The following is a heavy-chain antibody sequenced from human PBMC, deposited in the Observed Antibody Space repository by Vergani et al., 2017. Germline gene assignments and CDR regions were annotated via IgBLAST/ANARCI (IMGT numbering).Heavy chain of an antibody. CDR2: INTDGRIP. Sequence: EVQLVESGGDLVQPGGSLRLSCSGSGITFSGYWMHWVRQAPGKGLEWVARINTDGRIPDYADSVKGRFTISRDNAKNTLSLQMSSLRADDTALYYCATAGRGFKSCPDYWGQGTLVTVSS. V-gene: IGHV3-74*01. CDR3: ATAGRGFKSCPDY. D-gene: IGHD5-24*01. CDR1: GITFSGYW. J-gene: IGHJ4*02.